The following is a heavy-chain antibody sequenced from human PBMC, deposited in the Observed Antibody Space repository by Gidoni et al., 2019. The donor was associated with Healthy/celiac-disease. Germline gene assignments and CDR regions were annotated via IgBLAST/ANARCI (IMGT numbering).Heavy chain of an antibody. V-gene: IGHV3-48*01. CDR1: GFSFSSYS. Sequence: EVQLVASGGGLVQPGGSLRLSCASSGFSFSSYSMNWFRQAPGKGLEWVSYISSRSSTIDYADAVKGRFTISRDNAKNSLYLQMNSLGAEDTAGYYCARGDIVVVVAASYYYYYGMDVWGQGTTVTVSS. CDR2: ISSRSSTI. J-gene: IGHJ6*02. CDR3: ARGDIVVVVAASYYYYYGMDV. D-gene: IGHD2-15*01.